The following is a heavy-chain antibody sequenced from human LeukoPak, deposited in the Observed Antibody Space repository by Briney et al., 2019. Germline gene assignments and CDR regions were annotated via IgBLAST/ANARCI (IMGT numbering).Heavy chain of an antibody. Sequence: SETLSLTCTVSGGSISSSSYYWGWIRQPPGKGLEWIGSIYYSVSTYYNPSLKSRVTISVDTSKNQFSLKLSSVTAADTAVYYCATPYSSSLGYFDLWGRGTLVTVSS. J-gene: IGHJ2*01. CDR1: GGSISSSSYY. CDR3: ATPYSSSLGYFDL. CDR2: IYYSVST. D-gene: IGHD6-6*01. V-gene: IGHV4-39*01.